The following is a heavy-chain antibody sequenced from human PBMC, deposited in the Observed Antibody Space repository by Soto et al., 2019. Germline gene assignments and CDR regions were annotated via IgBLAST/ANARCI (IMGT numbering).Heavy chain of an antibody. D-gene: IGHD3-3*01. CDR1: GGSFSGYY. V-gene: IGHV4-59*01. Sequence: SETLSLTCAVYGGSFSGYYLSWIRQPPGKGLEWIGYIYYSGSTNYNPSLKSRVTISVDTSKNQFSLKLSSVTAADTVVYYCARGPHVGRFLEWLSYYYYGMDVWGQGTTVTVS. CDR3: ARGPHVGRFLEWLSYYYYGMDV. CDR2: IYYSGST. J-gene: IGHJ6*02.